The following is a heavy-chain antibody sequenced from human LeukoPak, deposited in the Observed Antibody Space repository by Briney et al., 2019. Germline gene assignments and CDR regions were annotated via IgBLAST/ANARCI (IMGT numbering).Heavy chain of an antibody. D-gene: IGHD4-17*01. J-gene: IGHJ4*02. V-gene: IGHV3-23*01. CDR1: GFTFSSYA. CDR3: AKVHPRWPLPTVTAHYFDY. Sequence: GGSLRLSCAASGFTFSSYAMSWVRQAPGKGLEWASAISGSGGSTYYADSVKGRFTISRDNSKNTLYLQMNSLRAEDTAVYYCAKVHPRWPLPTVTAHYFDYWGQGTLVTLSS. CDR2: ISGSGGST.